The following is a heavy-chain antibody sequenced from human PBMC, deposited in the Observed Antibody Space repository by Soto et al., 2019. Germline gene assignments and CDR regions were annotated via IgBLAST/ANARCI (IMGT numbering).Heavy chain of an antibody. D-gene: IGHD5-12*01. CDR3: ARQRDGDGYNWDYYGMDV. CDR1: GGTFSSYA. Sequence: SVKVSCKASGGTFSSYAISWVRQAPGQGLEWMGGIIPIFGTANYAQKFQGRVAITADKSTSTAYMELSSLRSEDTAVYYCARQRDGDGYNWDYYGMDVWGQGTTVTVSS. CDR2: IIPIFGTA. V-gene: IGHV1-69*06. J-gene: IGHJ6*02.